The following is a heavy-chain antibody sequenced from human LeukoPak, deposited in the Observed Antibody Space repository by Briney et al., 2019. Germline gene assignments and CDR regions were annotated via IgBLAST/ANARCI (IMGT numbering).Heavy chain of an antibody. Sequence: PGGSLRLSCAASGFTFSNYWMSWVRQAPGKGLEWVANIKQDGREKNYVDSVKGRFTISRDNAKNSLYLQMNSLRAEDTAVYYCARDLSDWNPFHYYYYYYYMDVWGKGTTVTVSS. CDR1: GFTFSNYW. V-gene: IGHV3-7*01. D-gene: IGHD1-1*01. J-gene: IGHJ6*03. CDR3: ARDLSDWNPFHYYYYYYYMDV. CDR2: IKQDGREK.